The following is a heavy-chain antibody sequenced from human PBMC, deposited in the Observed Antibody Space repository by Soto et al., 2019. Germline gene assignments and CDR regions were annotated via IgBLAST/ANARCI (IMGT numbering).Heavy chain of an antibody. Sequence: GASVKVSCKASGYTFTTYGISWVRQAPGQGLEWMGWISAYSGSTKFAQKLQGRVTMTTDTSTTTAYMELRSLTSDDTAVYYCARHFTKSSSWPYYFDYWGQGTLVTVSS. V-gene: IGHV1-18*01. CDR2: ISAYSGST. J-gene: IGHJ4*02. CDR3: ARHFTKSSSWPYYFDY. CDR1: GYTFTTYG. D-gene: IGHD6-13*01.